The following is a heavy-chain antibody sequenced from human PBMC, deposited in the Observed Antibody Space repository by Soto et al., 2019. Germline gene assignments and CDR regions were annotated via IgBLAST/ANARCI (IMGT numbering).Heavy chain of an antibody. V-gene: IGHV4-59*01. D-gene: IGHD1-1*01. CDR2: IYDSGST. CDR3: ARDSGSPSLYYYYMDV. J-gene: IGHJ6*03. Sequence: SETLSLTCTVSGGSIKNYYWSWIRQPPGKGLEWIGYIYDSGSTNYNPSLESRVTISVDTSKNQFSLKLSSVTAADTAVYYCARDSGSPSLYYYYMDVWGKGTTVTVSS. CDR1: GGSIKNYY.